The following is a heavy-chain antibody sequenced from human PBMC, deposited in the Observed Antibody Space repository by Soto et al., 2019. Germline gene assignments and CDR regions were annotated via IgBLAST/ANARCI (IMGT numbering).Heavy chain of an antibody. D-gene: IGHD1-26*01. J-gene: IGHJ6*02. CDR2: IYYSGST. V-gene: IGHV4-61*01. CDR1: GGSVSSGCYY. Sequence: QVQLQESGPGLVKPSETLSLTCTVSGGSVSSGCYYWSWIRQPPGKGLGWIGYIYYSGSTNYNPSLKSRVTISVDTSKNQLSLKLSSVTAADTAVYYCARGEWELPYYYYYGMDVWGQGTTVTASS. CDR3: ARGEWELPYYYYYGMDV.